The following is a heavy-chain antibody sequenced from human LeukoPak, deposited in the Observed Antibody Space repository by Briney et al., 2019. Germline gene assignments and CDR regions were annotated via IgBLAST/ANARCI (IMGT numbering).Heavy chain of an antibody. CDR3: ARAGPYYYDSSGTFDY. CDR1: GYTFTGYY. CDR2: INPNSGGT. J-gene: IGHJ4*02. Sequence: GASVKVSCKAPGYTFTGYYMHWVRQAPGQGLEWMGWINPNSGGTNYAQKFQGWVTMTRDTSISTAYMELSRLRSDDTAVYYCARAGPYYYDSSGTFDYWGQGTLVTVSS. V-gene: IGHV1-2*04. D-gene: IGHD3-22*01.